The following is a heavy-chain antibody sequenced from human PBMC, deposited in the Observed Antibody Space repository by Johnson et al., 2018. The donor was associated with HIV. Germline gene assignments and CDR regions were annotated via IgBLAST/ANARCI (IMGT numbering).Heavy chain of an antibody. Sequence: VQLVESGGGLVQPGGSLRLSCAASGFTFSSYAMSWVRQAPGKGLEWVSAISGSGGSTYYEDSVKGRFTIPRDNSKNTLYLQMTSLRPEDTAVYYCAKDWLGYCSGGSCYSGDHDAFDIWGQGTMVTVSS. J-gene: IGHJ3*02. CDR2: ISGSGGST. CDR3: AKDWLGYCSGGSCYSGDHDAFDI. D-gene: IGHD2-15*01. V-gene: IGHV3-23*04. CDR1: GFTFSSYA.